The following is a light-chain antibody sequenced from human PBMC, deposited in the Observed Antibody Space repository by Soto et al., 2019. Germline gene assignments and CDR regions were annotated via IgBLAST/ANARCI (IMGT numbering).Light chain of an antibody. Sequence: EIVLTQSPGTLSLSPGQRATLSCRASQIVSTNYLAWYQHKPGQAPRLLIYGASTRATGIPDRFSGSGSGTDSTLTISGLESEDFAVYYCQLYGDSPMYTFGQGTRLEIK. CDR2: GAS. CDR1: QIVSTNY. CDR3: QLYGDSPMYT. V-gene: IGKV3-20*01. J-gene: IGKJ5*01.